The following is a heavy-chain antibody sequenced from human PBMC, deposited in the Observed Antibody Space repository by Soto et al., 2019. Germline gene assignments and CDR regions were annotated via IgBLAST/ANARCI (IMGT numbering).Heavy chain of an antibody. CDR3: AKWIVGPTGHAFDD. J-gene: IGHJ6*02. Sequence: QVQLVESGGGLVKPGGSLRLSCAASGFTFIDFHMIWVRQAPGEGLEWIAYIYRGGITVSYADSVRGRFSFARDNAKNSLYLQLDSLRVEDTAVYYCAKWIVGPTGHAFDDWGQWTTVTISS. V-gene: IGHV3-11*01. CDR1: GFTFIDFH. D-gene: IGHD1-26*01. CDR2: IYRGGITV.